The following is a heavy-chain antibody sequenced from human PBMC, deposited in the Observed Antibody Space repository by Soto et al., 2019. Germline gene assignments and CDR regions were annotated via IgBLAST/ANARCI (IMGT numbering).Heavy chain of an antibody. CDR3: ARLHPIRTWLSDP. CDR2: INHSGST. CDR1: GGSFSGYY. J-gene: IGHJ5*02. Sequence: SETLSLTCAVYGGSFSGYYWSWIRQPPGKGLEWIGEINHSGSTNYNPSLKSRVTISVDTSKNQFSLKLSSVTAADTAVYYCARLHPIRTWLSDPWGQGTLVTVSS. V-gene: IGHV4-34*01. D-gene: IGHD3-10*01.